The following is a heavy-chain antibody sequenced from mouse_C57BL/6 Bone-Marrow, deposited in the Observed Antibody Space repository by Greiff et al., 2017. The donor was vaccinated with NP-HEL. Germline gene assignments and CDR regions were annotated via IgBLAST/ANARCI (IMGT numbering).Heavy chain of an antibody. V-gene: IGHV1-63*01. J-gene: IGHJ4*01. CDR1: GYTFTNYW. CDR3: ARKGNWEATMDY. D-gene: IGHD4-1*02. Sequence: QVQLQQSGAELVRPGTSVKMSCKASGYTFTNYWIGWAKQRPGHGLEWIGYIYPGGGYTNYNEKFKGKATLTADKSSSTAYMQFSSLTSEDSAIYYCARKGNWEATMDYWGQGTSVTVSS. CDR2: IYPGGGYT.